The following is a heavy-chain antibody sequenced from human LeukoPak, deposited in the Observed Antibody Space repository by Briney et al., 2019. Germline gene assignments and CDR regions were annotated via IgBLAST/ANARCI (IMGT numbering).Heavy chain of an antibody. D-gene: IGHD3-10*01. CDR2: ISWNSGSI. CDR3: AKDSGSGSYSHDAFDI. CDR1: GFPFHDYA. J-gene: IGHJ3*02. Sequence: SLSLSIAASGFPFHDYAMHWVRPAPGKGLEWVSGISWNSGSIGYADSLKGRFTISRDNAKDSLYLQMNSLRAEDTALYYCAKDSGSGSYSHDAFDIWGQGTMVTVSS. V-gene: IGHV3-9*01.